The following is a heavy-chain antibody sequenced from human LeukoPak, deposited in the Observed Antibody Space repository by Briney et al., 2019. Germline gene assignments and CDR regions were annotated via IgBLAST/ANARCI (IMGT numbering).Heavy chain of an antibody. D-gene: IGHD3-22*01. CDR2: IWYDGSNK. J-gene: IGHJ4*02. CDR1: GFTFSSYG. Sequence: GGSLGLSCAASGFTFSSYGMHWVRQAPGKGLEWVAVIWYDGSNKYYADSVKGRFTISRDNSKNTLYLQMNSLRAEDTAVYYCAKGRYYDSSGYPNYFDYWGQGTLVTVSS. CDR3: AKGRYYDSSGYPNYFDY. V-gene: IGHV3-33*06.